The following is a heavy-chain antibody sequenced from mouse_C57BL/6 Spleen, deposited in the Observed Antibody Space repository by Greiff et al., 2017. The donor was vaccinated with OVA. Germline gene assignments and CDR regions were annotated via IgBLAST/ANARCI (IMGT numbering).Heavy chain of an antibody. CDR3: AKNQYGYDEGFAY. Sequence: VHLQQSGAELVRPGTSVKVSCKASGYAFTNYLIEWVKQRPGQGLEWIGVINPGSGGTNYNEKFKGKATLTADKSSSTAYMQLSSLTSEDSAVYFCAKNQYGYDEGFAYWGQGTLVTVSA. J-gene: IGHJ3*01. CDR2: INPGSGGT. V-gene: IGHV1-54*01. CDR1: GYAFTNYL. D-gene: IGHD2-2*01.